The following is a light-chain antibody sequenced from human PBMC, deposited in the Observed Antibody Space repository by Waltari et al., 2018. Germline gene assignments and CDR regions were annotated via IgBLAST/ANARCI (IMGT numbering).Light chain of an antibody. CDR3: LQFNSYPYT. CDR1: QGISND. Sequence: DIQMTQSPSSLSASVGARVTITCRTSQGISNDLGWYQQKPGKAPKRLIYATVSLETGVPSRFSGSGYGTEFTLTIDSLQPEDFATYYCLQFNSYPYTFGQGTKLEIK. CDR2: ATV. V-gene: IGKV1-17*01. J-gene: IGKJ2*01.